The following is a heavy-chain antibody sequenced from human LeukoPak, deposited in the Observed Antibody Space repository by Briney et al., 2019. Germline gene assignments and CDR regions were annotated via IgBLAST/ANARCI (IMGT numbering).Heavy chain of an antibody. D-gene: IGHD6-19*01. Sequence: PLETLSLTCAVYGGSFSGYYWSWIRQPPGKGLEWIGEINHSGSTNYNPSLKSRVTISVDTSKNQFSLKLSSVTAADTAVYYCARGRAVAGTRYYYYGMGVWGKGTTVTVSS. CDR2: INHSGST. CDR1: GGSFSGYY. CDR3: ARGRAVAGTRYYYYGMGV. V-gene: IGHV4-34*01. J-gene: IGHJ6*04.